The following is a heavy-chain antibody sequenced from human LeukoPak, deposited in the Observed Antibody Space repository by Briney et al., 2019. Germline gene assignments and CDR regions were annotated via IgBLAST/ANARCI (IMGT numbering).Heavy chain of an antibody. Sequence: SETLSLTCTASGGSISSSSYSWGWIRQPRGKGLAWIGSIYYSGSTYYNPSRKSRVTISVDTSKNQFSLKLSSVTAADTAVYYCGYGDSLDAFDIWGQGTMVTVSS. V-gene: IGHV4-39*01. J-gene: IGHJ3*02. CDR1: GGSISSSSYS. CDR3: GYGDSLDAFDI. D-gene: IGHD4-17*01. CDR2: IYYSGST.